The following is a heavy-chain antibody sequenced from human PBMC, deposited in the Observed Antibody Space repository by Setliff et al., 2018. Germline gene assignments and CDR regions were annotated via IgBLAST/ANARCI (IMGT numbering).Heavy chain of an antibody. V-gene: IGHV4-61*09. CDR2: FHTGGST. CDR3: ARDEGSSYFYGMDV. Sequence: SETLSLTCTVSGDSISSGSYYWTWIRQPAGKGLEWIGHFHTGGSTNYNPSLKSRVTISVDTSKNQFSLKLSSVTAADTAVYYCARDEGSSYFYGMDVWGQGTTVTVSS. D-gene: IGHD6-13*01. CDR1: GDSISSGSYY. J-gene: IGHJ6*02.